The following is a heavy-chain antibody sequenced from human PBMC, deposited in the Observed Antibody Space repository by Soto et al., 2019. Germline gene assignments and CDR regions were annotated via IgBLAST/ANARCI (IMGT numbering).Heavy chain of an antibody. V-gene: IGHV2-5*01. D-gene: IGHD3-3*01. Sequence: QITLKEAGPTLVKPTQTLTLTCTFSGFSLSTTGEGVFWIRQPPGKAPEWLALVHWNDDKRYSPSLRPRLTISKDTSRNQVVLSLTNLDPVDTGTYYCAHRSLGDTSPDYNGLDVWGQGTTVIVSS. J-gene: IGHJ6*02. CDR2: VHWNDDK. CDR3: AHRSLGDTSPDYNGLDV. CDR1: GFSLSTTGEG.